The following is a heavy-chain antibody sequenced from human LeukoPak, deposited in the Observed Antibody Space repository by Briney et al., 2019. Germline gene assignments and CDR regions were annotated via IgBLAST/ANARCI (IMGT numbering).Heavy chain of an antibody. CDR2: VDYSGST. CDR3: AMQVGIYGDYNNWFDP. D-gene: IGHD4-17*01. V-gene: IGHV4-59*08. Sequence: SETLSLTCTVSGAPLNNYYWNRVRQPPGKELEWIGNVDYSGSTRYNPSLKSRATMSLDSSKNQFSLRLTSVTAADMAVYYCAMQVGIYGDYNNWFDPWGQGARVTASS. J-gene: IGHJ5*02. CDR1: GAPLNNYY.